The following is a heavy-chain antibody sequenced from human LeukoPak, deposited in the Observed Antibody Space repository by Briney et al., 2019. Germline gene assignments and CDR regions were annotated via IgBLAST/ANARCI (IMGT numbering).Heavy chain of an antibody. D-gene: IGHD3-22*01. CDR3: ARSPNYYDSSGYYFVDY. J-gene: IGHJ4*02. CDR1: GGSISSYY. V-gene: IGHV4-4*07. CDR2: IYTSGST. Sequence: SETLSLTCTVSGGSISSYYWSWIRQPAGKGLEWIWRIYTSGSTNYNPSLKSRVTMSVDTSKNQFSLKLSSVTAADTAVYYCARSPNYYDSSGYYFVDYWGQGTLVTVSS.